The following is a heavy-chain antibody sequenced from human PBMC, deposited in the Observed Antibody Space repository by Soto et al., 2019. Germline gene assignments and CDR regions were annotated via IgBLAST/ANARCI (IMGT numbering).Heavy chain of an antibody. V-gene: IGHV3-23*01. CDR2: ISGSGGST. D-gene: IGHD4-17*01. CDR1: GFTFSSYA. Sequence: GGSLRLSCAASGFTFSSYAMSWVRQAPGKGLEWVSAISGSGGSTYYADSVKGRFTISRDNSKNTLYLQMNSLRAEDTAVYYCAKDLKVRPGYGDLDYYFDYWGQGTLVTVSS. J-gene: IGHJ4*02. CDR3: AKDLKVRPGYGDLDYYFDY.